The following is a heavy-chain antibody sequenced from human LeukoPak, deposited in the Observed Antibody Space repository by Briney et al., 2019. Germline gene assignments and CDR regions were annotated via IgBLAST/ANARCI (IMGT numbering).Heavy chain of an antibody. V-gene: IGHV4-30-4*07. Sequence: PSETLSLTCAVSGGSISSGGYSWSRIRQPPGKGLEWIGYIYYSGSTYYNPSLKSRVTISVDTSKNQFSLKLSSVTAADTAVYYCARESPTTVTTIDYWGQGTLVTVSS. CDR3: ARESPTTVTTIDY. CDR2: IYYSGST. CDR1: GGSISSGGYS. D-gene: IGHD4-17*01. J-gene: IGHJ4*02.